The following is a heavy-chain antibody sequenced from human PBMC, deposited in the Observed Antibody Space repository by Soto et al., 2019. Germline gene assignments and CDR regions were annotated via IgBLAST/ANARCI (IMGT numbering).Heavy chain of an antibody. V-gene: IGHV1-69*08. Sequence: QVQLVQSGAEVKKPGSSVKVPCKASGGTFSSYTISWVRQAPGQGLEWMGRIIPILGIANYAQKFQGRVTITADKSTSTAYMELSSLRSEDTAVYYCARDEVHLGGSYPFFIWGQGTMVTVSS. CDR1: GGTFSSYT. CDR3: ARDEVHLGGSYPFFI. D-gene: IGHD1-26*01. J-gene: IGHJ3*02. CDR2: IIPILGIA.